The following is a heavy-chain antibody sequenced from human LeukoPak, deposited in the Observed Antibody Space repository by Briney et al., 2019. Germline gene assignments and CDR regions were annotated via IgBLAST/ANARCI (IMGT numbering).Heavy chain of an antibody. CDR2: ISSSSSYI. CDR1: GFTFSSYS. J-gene: IGHJ3*02. CDR3: ARAWELAFDI. V-gene: IGHV3-21*01. D-gene: IGHD1-26*01. Sequence: GGSLRLSCAASGFTFSSYSMNWGRQAPGKGLEWVSSISSSSSYIYYADSVKGRFTISRDNAKNSLYLQMNSLRAEDTAMYYCARAWELAFDIWGQGTMVTVSS.